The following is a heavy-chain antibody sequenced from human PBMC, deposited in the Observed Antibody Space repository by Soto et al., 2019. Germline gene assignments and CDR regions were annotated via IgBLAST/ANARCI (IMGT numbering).Heavy chain of an antibody. D-gene: IGHD3-10*01. CDR2: IYTSGST. V-gene: IGHV4-4*07. Sequence: PSEALSVTCTFSGGSISIYYWGWIGQPAGKGLELIGRIYTSGSTNYNPSLKSRVTMSVDTSKNQFSLKLSSVTAADTAVYYCARENYYGSGSYYYSYYYGMDVWGQGTPVTVSS. CDR3: ARENYYGSGSYYYSYYYGMDV. CDR1: GGSISIYY. J-gene: IGHJ6*02.